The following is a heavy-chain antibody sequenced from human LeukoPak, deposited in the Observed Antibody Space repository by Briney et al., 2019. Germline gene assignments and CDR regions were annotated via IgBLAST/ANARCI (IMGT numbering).Heavy chain of an antibody. J-gene: IGHJ4*02. CDR2: IGTAGDT. Sequence: PGGSLRLSCAASGFTFSSYDMYWVRQATGKGLEWVSAIGTAGDTYYPGSVKGRFTISRENAKNSLYLQMNSLRAGDTAVYYCARASQLTWIPDYWGQGTLVTVSS. V-gene: IGHV3-13*01. D-gene: IGHD5-18*01. CDR3: ARASQLTWIPDY. CDR1: GFTFSSYD.